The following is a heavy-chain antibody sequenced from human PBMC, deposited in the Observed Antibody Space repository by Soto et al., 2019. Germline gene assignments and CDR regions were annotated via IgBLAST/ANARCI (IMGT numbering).Heavy chain of an antibody. J-gene: IGHJ3*01. V-gene: IGHV5-51*01. CDR1: GYSFTSYW. D-gene: IGHD1-26*01. Sequence: GKSLKISCKGSGYSFTSYWIGWVRQMPGKGLEWMGIIYPGDSDTRYSPSFQGQVTISADKSISTADLQWSSLKASDTAMYYCARLRKRSLEASPVAVNAFDLWGQGTMVTVSS. CDR3: ARLRKRSLEASPVAVNAFDL. CDR2: IYPGDSDT.